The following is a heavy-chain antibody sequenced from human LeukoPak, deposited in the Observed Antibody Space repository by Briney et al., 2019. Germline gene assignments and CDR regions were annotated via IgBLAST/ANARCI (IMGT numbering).Heavy chain of an antibody. Sequence: GASVKVSCKASGYTFTSYGISWVRQAPGQGLEWMGWISAYNGNTNYAQKLQGRVTMTTDTSTSTAYMELRSLRSEDTAVYYCARLLERPYYYYYGMDVWGQGTTVTVSS. J-gene: IGHJ6*02. CDR2: ISAYNGNT. V-gene: IGHV1-18*01. CDR1: GYTFTSYG. CDR3: ARLLERPYYYYYGMDV. D-gene: IGHD1-1*01.